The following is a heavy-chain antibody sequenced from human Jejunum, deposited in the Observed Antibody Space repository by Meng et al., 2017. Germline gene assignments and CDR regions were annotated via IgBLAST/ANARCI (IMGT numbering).Heavy chain of an antibody. V-gene: IGHV4-30-4*01. Sequence: QVQLQESGPGLVKPSQTLSLTCTVSGGSISSGDYYWSWIRQPPGKGLEWIGYIYYSGNTYYNPSLKSRVTILVGTPKNQFSLKLSSVTAADTAVYYCASYDLFTGFGFDYWGQGTLVTVSS. CDR3: ASYDLFTGFGFDY. CDR1: GGSISSGDYY. CDR2: IYYSGNT. J-gene: IGHJ4*02. D-gene: IGHD3-9*01.